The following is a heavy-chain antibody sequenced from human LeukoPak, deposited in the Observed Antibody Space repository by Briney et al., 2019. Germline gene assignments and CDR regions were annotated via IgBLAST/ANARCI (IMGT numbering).Heavy chain of an antibody. V-gene: IGHV3-30*02. CDR3: ARDFHRRYYDSSGYNAFDI. CDR1: EFTFSSYG. J-gene: IGHJ3*02. Sequence: PGGSLRLSCAASEFTFSSYGMHWVRQAPGKGLEWVAFIRYDGSNKYYAESVKGRFTVSRDNSKNTLSLQMNSLRAADTAVYYCARDFHRRYYDSSGYNAFDIWGQGTMVTVSS. CDR2: IRYDGSNK. D-gene: IGHD3-22*01.